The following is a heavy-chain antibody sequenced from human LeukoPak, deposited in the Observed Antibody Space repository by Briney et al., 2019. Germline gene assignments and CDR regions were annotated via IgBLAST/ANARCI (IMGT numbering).Heavy chain of an antibody. CDR2: INHSGST. CDR1: GGSFSDYY. V-gene: IGHV4-34*01. D-gene: IGHD3-10*01. CDR3: ARRLWLGELSFDY. J-gene: IGHJ4*02. Sequence: SETLSLTCGVYGGSFSDYYWSWIRQPPGKGLEWIGEINHSGSTNYNPSLKSRIIISVDTSNNQFSLKLSSVTAADTAVYYCARRLWLGELSFDYWGQGILVTVFS.